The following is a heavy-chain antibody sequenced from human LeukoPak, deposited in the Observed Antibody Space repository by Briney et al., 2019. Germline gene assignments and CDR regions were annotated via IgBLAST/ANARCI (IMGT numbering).Heavy chain of an antibody. CDR1: GYTFTSYD. CDR3: ARGDCPSISCPFDP. Sequence: ASVKVSCKASGYTFTSYDINWVRQATGQGFEWMGWINPNSGGTKYAQKFQGRVTMTRDSSITTAYMELNRLTSDDTAVYFCARGDCPSISCPFDPWGQGTVVTVSS. D-gene: IGHD3-3*02. V-gene: IGHV1-2*02. CDR2: INPNSGGT. J-gene: IGHJ5*02.